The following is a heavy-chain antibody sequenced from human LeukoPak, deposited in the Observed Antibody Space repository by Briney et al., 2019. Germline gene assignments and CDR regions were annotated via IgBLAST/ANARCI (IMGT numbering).Heavy chain of an antibody. CDR1: GYTFTNYG. Sequence: ASVKVSCKACGYTFTNYGISWVRQAPGQGLEWMGWISAYNGNTNYAQKLQGRVTMTTDTSTRTAYMELRSLRSDDTAVYYCARRLDIVVSIAFDIWGQGTMVTASS. CDR2: ISAYNGNT. J-gene: IGHJ3*02. V-gene: IGHV1-18*01. D-gene: IGHD5-12*01. CDR3: ARRLDIVVSIAFDI.